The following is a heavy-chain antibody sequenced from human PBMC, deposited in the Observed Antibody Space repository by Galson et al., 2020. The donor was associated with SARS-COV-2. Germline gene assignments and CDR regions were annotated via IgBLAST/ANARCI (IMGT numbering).Heavy chain of an antibody. CDR1: GGTFSSYA. J-gene: IGHJ4*02. CDR3: ARGQSTMATMGY. CDR2: IIPIFGTA. D-gene: IGHD5-12*01. V-gene: IGHV1-69*01. Sequence: KISCKASGGTFSSYAISWVRQAPGQGLEWMGGIIPIFGTANYAQKFQGRVTITADESTSTAYMELSSLRSEDTAVYYCARGQSTMATMGYWGQGTLVTVSS.